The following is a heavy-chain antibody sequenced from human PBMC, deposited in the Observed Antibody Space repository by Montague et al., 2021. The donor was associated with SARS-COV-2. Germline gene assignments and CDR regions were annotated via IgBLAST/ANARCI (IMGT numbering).Heavy chain of an antibody. J-gene: IGHJ5*02. D-gene: IGHD3-3*01. CDR1: GYRFSSYG. Sequence: SVKVSCKASGYRFSSYGISWVRQAPGQGLEWMGWISTYNGNTIYAQNFQGRLTMTRDTSTSTATMELKYLIPDDTAVYYCARAAGHDFWSDYYLNWFDPWGQGNLVTVSS. CDR2: ISTYNGNT. CDR3: ARAAGHDFWSDYYLNWFDP. V-gene: IGHV1-18*01.